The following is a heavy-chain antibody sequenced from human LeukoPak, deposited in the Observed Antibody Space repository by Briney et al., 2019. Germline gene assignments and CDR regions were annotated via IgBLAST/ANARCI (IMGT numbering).Heavy chain of an antibody. CDR2: ISGSGST. Sequence: PSETLSLTCSVSGDSISYFYWSWIRQAAGKGLEWIGRISGSGSTDYNASLKSRVTMSVDTSKNQLSLKVISVTAADTAVYYCATSGWYLLPGVYWGQGTLVTVSS. V-gene: IGHV4-4*07. CDR1: GDSISYFY. CDR3: ATSGWYLLPGVY. J-gene: IGHJ4*02. D-gene: IGHD6-19*01.